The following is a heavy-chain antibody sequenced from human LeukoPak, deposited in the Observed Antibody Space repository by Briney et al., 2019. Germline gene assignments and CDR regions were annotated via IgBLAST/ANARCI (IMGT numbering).Heavy chain of an antibody. J-gene: IGHJ5*02. D-gene: IGHD3-10*01. CDR1: GGSLSSRSYY. CDR3: ARNADEMGSGSYRVYCFDP. Sequence: SETLSLTCTVSGGSLSSRSYYWGWIRQPAGKGLEWIGRIYTSGTTNYNPSLKSRVTISVDTSKNQFSLKLSSVTAADTAVYYCARNADEMGSGSYRVYCFDPWGQGTLVTVSS. CDR2: IYTSGTT. V-gene: IGHV4-61*02.